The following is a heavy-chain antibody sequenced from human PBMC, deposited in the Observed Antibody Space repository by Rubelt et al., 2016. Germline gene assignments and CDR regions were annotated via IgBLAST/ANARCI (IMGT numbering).Heavy chain of an antibody. Sequence: DSVKGRFTISRDNSKNSLYLQMNSLRAEDTAVYYCARPLGAARWVPTYYGMDVWGQGTTVTVSS. V-gene: IGHV3-66*04. CDR3: ARPLGAARWVPTYYGMDV. D-gene: IGHD6-6*01. J-gene: IGHJ6*02.